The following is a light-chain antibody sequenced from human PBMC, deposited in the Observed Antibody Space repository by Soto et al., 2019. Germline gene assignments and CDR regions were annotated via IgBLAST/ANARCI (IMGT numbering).Light chain of an antibody. Sequence: EIVLTQSPGTLSLSPGERATLSCRASQSVSSSYLAWYQQKPGQAPRLLIYGASCRATGIPDRFSGSGSGTHFTITISRLEPEDFAVYYCQQYGSSSWTFGQGTKVEIK. CDR3: QQYGSSSWT. CDR2: GAS. J-gene: IGKJ1*01. V-gene: IGKV3-20*01. CDR1: QSVSSSY.